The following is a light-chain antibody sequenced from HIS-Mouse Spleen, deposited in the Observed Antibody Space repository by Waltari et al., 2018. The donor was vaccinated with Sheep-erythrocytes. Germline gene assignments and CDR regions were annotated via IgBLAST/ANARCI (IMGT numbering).Light chain of an antibody. J-gene: IGLJ2*01. V-gene: IGLV3-1*01. CDR1: NLGDNY. CDR3: QAWDSSTAV. Sequence: SYELTQPPSVSVSPGQTASITCHGDNLGDNYACWYQQKPGQSPVLVIYQDSKRPSGIPERFSGSNSGNTATLTISGTQAMDEADYYCQAWDSSTAVFGGGTKLTVL. CDR2: QDS.